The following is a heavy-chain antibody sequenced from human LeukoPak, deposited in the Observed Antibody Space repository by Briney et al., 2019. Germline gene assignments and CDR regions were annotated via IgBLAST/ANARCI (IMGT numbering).Heavy chain of an antibody. CDR3: TKEAGSGWYTGSVY. J-gene: IGHJ4*02. CDR1: GFIFDDYG. V-gene: IGHV3-20*04. D-gene: IGHD6-19*01. Sequence: GGSLRLSCAASGFIFDDYGMSWVRQVPGKGLEWVSCINWNGGSTGYADSVKGRFTMSRDHAKNSLYLQMNSLRAEDTALYYCTKEAGSGWYTGSVYWGQGTLVTVSS. CDR2: INWNGGST.